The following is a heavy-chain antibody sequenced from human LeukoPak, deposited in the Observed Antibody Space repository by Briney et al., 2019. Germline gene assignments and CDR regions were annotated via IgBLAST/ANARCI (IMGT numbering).Heavy chain of an antibody. Sequence: VASVKVSCKASGYTFTSYGISWVRQAPGQGLEWMGWISAYNGNTNYAQKLQGRVTMATDTSTSTAYMELRSLRSDDTAVYYCARVGYSYSTKYYFDYWGQGTLVTVSS. V-gene: IGHV1-18*01. CDR2: ISAYNGNT. J-gene: IGHJ4*02. CDR3: ARVGYSYSTKYYFDY. CDR1: GYTFTSYG. D-gene: IGHD5-18*01.